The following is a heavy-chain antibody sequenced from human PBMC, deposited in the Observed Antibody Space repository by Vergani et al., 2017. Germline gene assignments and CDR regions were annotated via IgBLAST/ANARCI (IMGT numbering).Heavy chain of an antibody. CDR1: GFTFSSYW. Sequence: EVQLVESGGGLVQPGGSLRLSCAASGFTFSSYWMSWVRPAPGKGLEWVANIKQDGSEKYYVDSVKGRFTSSRDNAKNSLYLQMNSLRAEDTAVYYCARVHYYGGNHATFDYWGQGTLVTVSS. J-gene: IGHJ4*02. D-gene: IGHD4-23*01. CDR2: IKQDGSEK. V-gene: IGHV3-7*01. CDR3: ARVHYYGGNHATFDY.